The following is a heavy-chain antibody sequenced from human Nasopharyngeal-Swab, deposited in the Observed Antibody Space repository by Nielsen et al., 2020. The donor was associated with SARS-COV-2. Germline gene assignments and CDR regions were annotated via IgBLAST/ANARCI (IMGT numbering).Heavy chain of an antibody. CDR1: GFTFSKYW. CDR3: ARPLSRDSTWTTEANWFDP. V-gene: IGHV3-74*01. Sequence: GESLKISCAASGFTFSKYWMHWVRQAPGKGLVWVSRSNEDGSYTDYAGSVKGRFTISRDNSENTVYLQMNSLRAEDTALYHCARPLSRDSTWTTEANWFDPWGQGTLVTVSS. J-gene: IGHJ5*02. CDR2: SNEDGSYT. D-gene: IGHD6-13*01.